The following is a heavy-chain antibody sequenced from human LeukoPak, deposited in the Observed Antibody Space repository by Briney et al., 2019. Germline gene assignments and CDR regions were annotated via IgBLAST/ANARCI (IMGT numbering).Heavy chain of an antibody. Sequence: GGSLRLSCAASGFTFSDYHMSWIRQAPGKGLEWVSYISSTAGTKYYADSVKGRFTISRDNAKNSLYLQMNSLRAEDTAVYYCARDHVVGATFDYWGQGTLVTVSS. CDR2: ISSTAGTK. D-gene: IGHD1-26*01. V-gene: IGHV3-11*04. CDR3: ARDHVVGATFDY. CDR1: GFTFSDYH. J-gene: IGHJ4*02.